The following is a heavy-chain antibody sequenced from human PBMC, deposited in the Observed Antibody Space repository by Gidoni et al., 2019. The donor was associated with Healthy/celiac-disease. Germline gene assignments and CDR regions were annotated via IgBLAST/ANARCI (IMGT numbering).Heavy chain of an antibody. D-gene: IGHD5-18*01. J-gene: IGHJ4*02. V-gene: IGHV3-23*01. CDR3: AKVEGYSYGYVGY. CDR1: GFTFSSYA. Sequence: EVQLLESGGGLVQPGGSLILSCAASGFTFSSYAMSWFLQAPGKGLECVSAISGSGGSKYYADSVKGRFTISRDNSKNTMYLQMNSLRADDTAVYYCAKVEGYSYGYVGYWGQGTLVTVSS. CDR2: ISGSGGSK.